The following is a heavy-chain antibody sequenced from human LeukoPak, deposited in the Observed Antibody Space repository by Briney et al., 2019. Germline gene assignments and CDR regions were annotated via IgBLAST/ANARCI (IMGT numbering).Heavy chain of an antibody. V-gene: IGHV1-2*02. CDR1: GYTFTGYY. J-gene: IGHJ5*02. CDR2: INPNSGGT. CDR3: ARGLDPSNNWFDP. Sequence: ASVKVSCKASGYTFTGYYMHWVRQAPGQGLEWMGWINPNSGGTNYAQKFQGRVTMTRDTSISTAYMELSRLRSDDTAVYYCARGLDPSNNWFDPWGQGTLVTVSS. D-gene: IGHD6-19*01.